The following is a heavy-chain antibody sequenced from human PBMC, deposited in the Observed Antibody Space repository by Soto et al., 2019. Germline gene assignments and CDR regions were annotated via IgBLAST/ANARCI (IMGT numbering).Heavy chain of an antibody. V-gene: IGHV5-51*01. CDR1: GYNFADYL. CDR3: ARHCDSSAYPAIER. D-gene: IGHD3-22*01. J-gene: IGHJ4*02. CDR2: IYPADSDT. Sequence: GESLKISFKASGYNFADYLIAWVRQMPGKGLEWMGIIYPADSDTRYSPSFQGQVTMSADKSLSTAYLQWSTLKASDTAMYYCARHCDSSAYPAIERGGLGTLVTLSS.